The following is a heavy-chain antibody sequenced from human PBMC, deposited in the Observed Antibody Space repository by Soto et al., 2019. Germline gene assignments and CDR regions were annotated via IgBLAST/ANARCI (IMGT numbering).Heavy chain of an antibody. CDR2: VSGSGASA. J-gene: IGHJ4*02. D-gene: IGHD2-21*01. V-gene: IGHV3-23*01. Sequence: EVQLLESGGGLVQPGGSLRRSCAASGFSFSSYAMSWVRQAPGKGLEWVSTVSGSGASAYYTDSVKGRFTISRYNSKNTVYLDMSRLRAEDTAVYYCAKRPEYYGRSFRYFDYWGQGSLVTASS. CDR3: AKRPEYYGRSFRYFDY. CDR1: GFSFSSYA.